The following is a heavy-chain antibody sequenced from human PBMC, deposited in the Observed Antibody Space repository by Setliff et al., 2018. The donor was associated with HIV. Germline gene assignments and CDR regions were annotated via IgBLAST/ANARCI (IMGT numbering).Heavy chain of an antibody. Sequence: PSETLSLTCAVYGGSFSGYYWSWIRQPPGKGLEWIGEINHSGSTNYNPSLKSRVTISVDTSKNQFSLKLSSVTAADTAVYYCARRHGSGSLDAFDIWG. CDR3: ARRHGSGSLDAFDI. CDR2: INHSGST. D-gene: IGHD3-10*01. J-gene: IGHJ3*02. V-gene: IGHV4-34*01. CDR1: GGSFSGYY.